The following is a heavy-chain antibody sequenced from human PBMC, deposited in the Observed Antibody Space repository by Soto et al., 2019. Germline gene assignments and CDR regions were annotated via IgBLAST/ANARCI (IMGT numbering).Heavy chain of an antibody. CDR2: ISGSGGST. CDR1: GFTFSSYA. J-gene: IGHJ4*02. D-gene: IGHD2-15*01. CDR3: AKAHCSGGSCYMTFDY. Sequence: EVQLLESGGGLVQPGGSLRLSCAASGFTFSSYAMSWVRQAPGKGLEWVSAISGSGGSTYYADSVKGRFTISRDNSKNTLYLQVNSLRAEDTAVYYCAKAHCSGGSCYMTFDYWGQGTLVTVSS. V-gene: IGHV3-23*01.